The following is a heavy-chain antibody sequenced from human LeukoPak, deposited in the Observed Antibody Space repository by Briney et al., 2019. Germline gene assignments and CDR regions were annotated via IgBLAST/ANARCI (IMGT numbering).Heavy chain of an antibody. Sequence: GGSLRLSCAAAGFSFSSYAMSWVRQAPGKGLEWVSTISGSGGSIYSADSVKGRFTISRNNSKNTLYLQMNSLRAEDTAVYYCAKPGREYSSSWYLWFYTWGQGTLVTVSS. J-gene: IGHJ5*02. CDR3: AKPGREYSSSWYLWFYT. CDR2: ISGSGGSI. CDR1: GFSFSSYA. D-gene: IGHD6-13*01. V-gene: IGHV3-23*01.